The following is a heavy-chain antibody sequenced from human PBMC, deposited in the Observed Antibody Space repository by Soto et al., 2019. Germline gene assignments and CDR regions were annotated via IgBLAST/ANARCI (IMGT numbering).Heavy chain of an antibody. CDR1: GGSISRHY. Sequence: QVQLQESGPGLVKPSETLSLTCSVSGGSISRHYWSWIRQPPGKGLEWIGYIYYSGNTNYNPSLKSRVTISVATSKNQFSLNLRSVTAADTAIYYCARYFSGSSYYGADTFDYWGQGALVTVSS. CDR2: IYYSGNT. D-gene: IGHD2-2*01. J-gene: IGHJ4*02. CDR3: ARYFSGSSYYGADTFDY. V-gene: IGHV4-59*11.